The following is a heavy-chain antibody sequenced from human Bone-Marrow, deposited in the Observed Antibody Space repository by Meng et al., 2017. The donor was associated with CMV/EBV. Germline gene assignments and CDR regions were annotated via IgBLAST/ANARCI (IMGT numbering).Heavy chain of an antibody. Sequence: GESLKISCVGSGFTFSSSEMHWVRQAPGKGLVWVSRINSDGSSTSYADSVKGRFTISRDNAKNTLYLQMNSLRAEDTAVYYCARVATYYYGMDVWGQGTTVTVSS. CDR1: GFTFSSSE. J-gene: IGHJ6*02. CDR3: ARVATYYYGMDV. D-gene: IGHD5-12*01. CDR2: INSDGSST. V-gene: IGHV3-74*01.